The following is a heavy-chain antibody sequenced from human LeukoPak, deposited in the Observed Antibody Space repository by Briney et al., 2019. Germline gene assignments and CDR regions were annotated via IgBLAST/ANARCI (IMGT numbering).Heavy chain of an antibody. Sequence: SETLSLTCTVSGGSISSGSYYWSWIRQPAGKGLEWIGRIYTSGSTNYNPSLKSRVIISVDMSKNQFSLKLSSVTAADTAVYYCARDNSYCTTTSCYYNWFDPWGQGTLVTVSS. V-gene: IGHV4-61*02. D-gene: IGHD2-2*01. CDR1: GGSISSGSYY. CDR2: IYTSGST. CDR3: ARDNSYCTTTSCYYNWFDP. J-gene: IGHJ5*02.